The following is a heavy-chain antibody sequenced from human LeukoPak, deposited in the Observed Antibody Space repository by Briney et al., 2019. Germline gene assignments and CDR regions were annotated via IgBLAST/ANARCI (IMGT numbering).Heavy chain of an antibody. J-gene: IGHJ5*02. CDR3: ARWWVGATTGFDT. Sequence: PGGSLRLSCAASGFTFSSYAMSWVRQAPGKGLEWVSAISGSGGSTYYADSVKGRFTISRDNSKNTLYLQMGSLRTEDMAVYYCARWWVGATTGFDTWGQGTLVTVSS. V-gene: IGHV3-23*01. CDR1: GFTFSSYA. CDR2: ISGSGGST. D-gene: IGHD1-26*01.